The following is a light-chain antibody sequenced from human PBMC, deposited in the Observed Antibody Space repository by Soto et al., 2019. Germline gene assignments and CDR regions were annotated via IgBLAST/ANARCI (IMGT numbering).Light chain of an antibody. CDR3: QQRSNWPPYT. CDR1: QRVSSY. Sequence: EIVLTQSPATLSLSPGQRDTLSCRASQRVSSYLAWYQQKPGQDPRLLIYDASNRATGIPARFSGSVSGTDFTLTISSLEPEDCAVYYCQQRSNWPPYTFGQGTKLEIK. V-gene: IGKV3-11*01. J-gene: IGKJ2*01. CDR2: DAS.